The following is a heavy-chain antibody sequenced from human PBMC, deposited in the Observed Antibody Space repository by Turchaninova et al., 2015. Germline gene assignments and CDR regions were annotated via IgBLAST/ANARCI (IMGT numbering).Heavy chain of an antibody. CDR1: GFTFSNYN. CDR2: ISGRRSAL. V-gene: IGHV3-48*04. CDR3: ATRGD. J-gene: IGHJ4*02. Sequence: EVQLVEYGGGLVQPGGSLRLSCAGSGFTFSNYNMNWVRQATGKGLEWVSSISGRRSALYNADSGKGRFTGSRDNAKNSLYLQMNRLRAEDTAVYYCATRGDWGQGTLVTVSS.